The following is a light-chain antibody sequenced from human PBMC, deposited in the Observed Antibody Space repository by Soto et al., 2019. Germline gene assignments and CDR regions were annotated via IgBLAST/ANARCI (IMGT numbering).Light chain of an antibody. Sequence: DIPMTQSPSSLSASVGDRVTITCRASQSISSYLNWYQQKPGKAPKLLIYAASNLQSGVPSRFSGSGSGTDFTLTISSLQPEDFGIYYCQHSYSPPFTFGPGTKVDIK. V-gene: IGKV1-39*01. J-gene: IGKJ3*01. CDR2: AAS. CDR1: QSISSY. CDR3: QHSYSPPFT.